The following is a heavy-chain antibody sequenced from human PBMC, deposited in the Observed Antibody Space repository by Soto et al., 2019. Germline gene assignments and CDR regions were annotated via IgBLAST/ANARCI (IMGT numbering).Heavy chain of an antibody. CDR2: ISYDGSNK. Sequence: PGGSLRLSCAASGVTFSSYGMHWVRQAPGKGLEWVAVISYDGSNKYYADSVKGRFTISRDNSKNTLYLQMNSLRAEDTAVYYCAKDALQWLVPAFDIWGQGTMVTVSS. CDR3: AKDALQWLVPAFDI. CDR1: GVTFSSYG. D-gene: IGHD6-19*01. J-gene: IGHJ3*02. V-gene: IGHV3-30*18.